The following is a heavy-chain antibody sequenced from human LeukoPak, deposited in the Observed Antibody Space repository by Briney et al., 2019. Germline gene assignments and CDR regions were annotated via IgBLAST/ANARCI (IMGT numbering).Heavy chain of an antibody. Sequence: VASVKVSCKASGYTFTGYYMHWVRQAPGQGLEWMGWINPNSGGTNYAQKFQGRVTMTRDTSISTAYMELSRLRSEDTAVYYCARAGVTTYYYYGMDVWGQGTTVTVSS. CDR2: INPNSGGT. CDR1: GYTFTGYY. J-gene: IGHJ6*02. V-gene: IGHV1-2*02. D-gene: IGHD4-17*01. CDR3: ARAGVTTYYYYGMDV.